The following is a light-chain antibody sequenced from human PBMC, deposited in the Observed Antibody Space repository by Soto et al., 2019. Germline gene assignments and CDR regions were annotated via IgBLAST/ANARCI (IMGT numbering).Light chain of an antibody. CDR2: TTS. V-gene: IGKV1-5*03. CDR1: RSINTW. J-gene: IGKJ1*01. Sequence: QMTQSPSTLSASVGDRVTITCRASRSINTWLAWYQQKPGKAPKLLIYTTSNLESGVPSRFGGSGSGTEFTLTINNLQPEDFATYYCQQYNSYLWTFGQGTKVEIK. CDR3: QQYNSYLWT.